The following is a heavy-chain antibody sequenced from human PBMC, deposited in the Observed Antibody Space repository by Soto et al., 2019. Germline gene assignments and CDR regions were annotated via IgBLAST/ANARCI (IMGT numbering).Heavy chain of an antibody. V-gene: IGHV4-31*03. D-gene: IGHD4-4*01. CDR1: GASISSVSYY. Sequence: QVQLQESGPGLVKPSQTLSLTCTVSGASISSVSYYWSWIRQLPGKGLEWIGYISNSGSTYYNPFLKSRVTISVDTSKNQFSRRVSSVTAADTAVYYCARAVYSNHVYWGQGTLVTVSS. CDR2: ISNSGST. J-gene: IGHJ4*02. CDR3: ARAVYSNHVY.